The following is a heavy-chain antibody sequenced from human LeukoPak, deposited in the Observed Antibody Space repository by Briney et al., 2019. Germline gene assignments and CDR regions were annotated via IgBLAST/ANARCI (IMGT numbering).Heavy chain of an antibody. J-gene: IGHJ4*02. CDR1: GFTFSSYA. Sequence: GGSLRLSCAASGFTFSSYAMHWVRQAPGKGLEWVAVISYDGSNKYYADSVKGRFTISRDNSKNTLYLQMNSLRAEDTAVYYCARDFGGSGWYEICLWGQGTLVTVSS. CDR3: ARDFGGSGWYEICL. V-gene: IGHV3-30*04. D-gene: IGHD6-19*01. CDR2: ISYDGSNK.